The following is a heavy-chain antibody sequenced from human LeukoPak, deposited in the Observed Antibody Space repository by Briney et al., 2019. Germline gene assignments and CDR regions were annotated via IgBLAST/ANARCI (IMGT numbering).Heavy chain of an antibody. Sequence: GGSLRLSCAASGFTFSSYEMNWVRQAPGEGLEWVSYISSSGSTIYYADSVKGRFTISRDNAKNSLYLQMNSLRAEDTAVYYCARTFACSGGSCRDYGDSGEFDYWGQGTLVTVSS. CDR2: ISSSGSTI. CDR3: ARTFACSGGSCRDYGDSGEFDY. D-gene: IGHD2-15*01. V-gene: IGHV3-48*03. J-gene: IGHJ4*02. CDR1: GFTFSSYE.